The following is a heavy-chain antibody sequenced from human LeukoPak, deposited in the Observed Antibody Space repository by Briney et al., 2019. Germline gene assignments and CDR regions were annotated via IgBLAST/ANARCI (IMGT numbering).Heavy chain of an antibody. CDR2: IKEDGSEK. J-gene: IGHJ4*02. Sequence: GSLRLSCVASGFTFRSYWMSWVRQAPGKGLEWVANIKEDGSEKYYVDSVKGRFTISRDNAENSLYLQMNSLRAEDTAVYYCARGAGSKDCWGQGTLVTVSS. V-gene: IGHV3-7*01. D-gene: IGHD6-19*01. CDR3: ARGAGSKDC. CDR1: GFTFRSYW.